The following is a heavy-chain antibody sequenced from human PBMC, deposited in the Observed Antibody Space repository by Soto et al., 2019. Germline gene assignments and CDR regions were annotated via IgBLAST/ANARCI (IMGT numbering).Heavy chain of an antibody. J-gene: IGHJ3*02. Sequence: GSLRLSCAASGFTFSSYAMSWVRQAPGKGLEWVSAISSGGSTYYADSVKGRFPISRDNSKNTLYLQMNSLRAEDTAVYYCAKGYYYDSVGNNAFDIWGQGTMVTVSS. CDR2: ISSGGST. V-gene: IGHV3-23*01. CDR3: AKGYYYDSVGNNAFDI. D-gene: IGHD3-22*01. CDR1: GFTFSSYA.